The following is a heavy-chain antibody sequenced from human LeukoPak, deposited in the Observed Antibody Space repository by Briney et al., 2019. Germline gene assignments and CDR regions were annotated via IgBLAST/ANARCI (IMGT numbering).Heavy chain of an antibody. Sequence: GESLKISCKGTGYSFTTYWIGWVRQMPGKGLEWMGIIYPGDSDTTYSPSFQGQVTISADKSISTAYLQWSSLKASDTAIYYCARVEMATGWFDPWGQGTLVTVSS. D-gene: IGHD5-24*01. V-gene: IGHV5-51*01. CDR1: GYSFTTYW. J-gene: IGHJ5*02. CDR3: ARVEMATGWFDP. CDR2: IYPGDSDT.